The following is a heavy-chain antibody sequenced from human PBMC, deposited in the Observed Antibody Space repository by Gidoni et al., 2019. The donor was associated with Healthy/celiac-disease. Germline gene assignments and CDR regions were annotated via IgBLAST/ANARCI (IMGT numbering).Heavy chain of an antibody. Sequence: VQLVVSGGGLIQPGGSLRLSCAASGFTASSNYMSWVRQAPGKGLEWVSVIYSGGSTYYADSVKGRFTISRDNSKNTLYLQMNSLRAEDTAVYYCARDSLGGGYYYGMDVWGQGTTVTVSS. V-gene: IGHV3-53*01. J-gene: IGHJ6*02. D-gene: IGHD3-16*01. CDR1: GFTASSNY. CDR3: ARDSLGGGYYYGMDV. CDR2: IYSGGST.